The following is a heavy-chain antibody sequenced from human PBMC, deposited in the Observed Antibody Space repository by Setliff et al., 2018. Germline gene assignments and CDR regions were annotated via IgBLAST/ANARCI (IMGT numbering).Heavy chain of an antibody. V-gene: IGHV1-69*05. D-gene: IGHD5-18*01. CDR2: IIPIFGTT. Sequence: ASVKVSCKASGGAFSNYGITWVRQAPGQGLEWMGGIIPIFGTTTYAQKFLGRVTITTDESSTTAYMELSSLGSEDTAVYYCVREGVDTRSSTDYRYYMDVWGKETTVTVSS. J-gene: IGHJ6*03. CDR3: VREGVDTRSSTDYRYYMDV. CDR1: GGAFSNYG.